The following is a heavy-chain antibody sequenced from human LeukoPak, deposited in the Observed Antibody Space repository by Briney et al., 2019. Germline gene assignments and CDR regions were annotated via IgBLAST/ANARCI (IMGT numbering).Heavy chain of an antibody. D-gene: IGHD2-8*01. V-gene: IGHV3-23*01. CDR3: ARVGGYCTNGVCFWRDY. J-gene: IGHJ4*02. CDR2: ISGSGGST. Sequence: PGGSLRLSCAASGFTFSSYAMSWVRQAPGKGLEWVSAISGSGGSTYYADSVKGRFTISRDNSKNTLYLQMNSLRAEDTAVYYCARVGGYCTNGVCFWRDYWGQGTLVTVSS. CDR1: GFTFSSYA.